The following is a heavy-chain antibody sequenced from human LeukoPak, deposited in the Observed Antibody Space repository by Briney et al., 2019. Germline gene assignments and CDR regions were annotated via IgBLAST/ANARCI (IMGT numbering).Heavy chain of an antibody. D-gene: IGHD2-15*01. CDR1: GYTFTSYG. V-gene: IGHV1-8*02. J-gene: IGHJ6*02. CDR2: MSPNSGNT. CDR3: AREGVVVAATLRYYYYGMDV. Sequence: ASVKVSCKASGYTFTSYGISWVRQAPGQGPEWMGWMSPNSGNTGYAQKFQGRVTMTRDTSTSTVYMELSSLGSEDTAVYYCAREGVVVAATLRYYYYGMDVWGQGTTVTVSS.